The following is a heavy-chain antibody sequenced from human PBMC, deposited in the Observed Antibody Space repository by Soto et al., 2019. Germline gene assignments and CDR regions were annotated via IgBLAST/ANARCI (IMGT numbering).Heavy chain of an antibody. J-gene: IGHJ4*02. Sequence: QVQLQQWGAGLLKPSETLSLSCAVYGGSFSGYYWSWIRQSPGKGLEWIGEINDSGNPNYNASLKSRVTISLDTSKNQFSLQLSSVTAADTAVYYCALSASLVRGLIAHSFDYWGQGTLVTVSS. CDR2: INDSGNP. CDR3: ALSASLVRGLIAHSFDY. V-gene: IGHV4-34*01. D-gene: IGHD3-10*01. CDR1: GGSFSGYY.